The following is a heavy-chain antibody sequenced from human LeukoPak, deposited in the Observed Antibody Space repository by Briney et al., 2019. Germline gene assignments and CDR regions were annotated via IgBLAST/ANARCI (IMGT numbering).Heavy chain of an antibody. V-gene: IGHV3-7*01. Sequence: GGSLRLSCAASGFTFSSYWMSWVRQAPGKGLEWVANIKQDGSEKYYVDSVKGRFTISRDNAENSLFLQMNSLRAGDTAVYYCARATDYGDFFDYWGQGTLVTVSS. CDR2: IKQDGSEK. J-gene: IGHJ4*02. D-gene: IGHD4-17*01. CDR1: GFTFSSYW. CDR3: ARATDYGDFFDY.